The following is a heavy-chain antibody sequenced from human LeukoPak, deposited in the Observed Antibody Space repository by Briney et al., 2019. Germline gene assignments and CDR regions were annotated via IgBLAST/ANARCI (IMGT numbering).Heavy chain of an antibody. V-gene: IGHV3-21*01. CDR3: ASGGLYSSGGY. D-gene: IGHD6-19*01. CDR2: ISSSSSYI. CDR1: GFTFSSYS. J-gene: IGHJ4*02. Sequence: GGSLRLSCAASGFTFSSYSMNWVRQAPGKGLEWVSSISSSSSYIYYADPLKGRFTISRDNAKNSLFLQMNGLRVEDTAVYYCASGGLYSSGGYWGQGALVTVSS.